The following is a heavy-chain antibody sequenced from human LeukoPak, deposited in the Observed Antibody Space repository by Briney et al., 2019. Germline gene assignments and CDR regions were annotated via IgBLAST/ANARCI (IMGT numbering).Heavy chain of an antibody. CDR3: ARRTYYYMDV. CDR2: INHSGST. J-gene: IGHJ6*03. CDR1: GGSLSGYY. V-gene: IGHV4-34*01. Sequence: PSETLSLTCAVYGGSLSGYYWSWIRQPPGKGLEWIGEINHSGSTNYNPSLKSRVTISVDTSKNQFSLKLSSVTAADTAVYYCARRTYYYMDVWGKGTTVTVSS.